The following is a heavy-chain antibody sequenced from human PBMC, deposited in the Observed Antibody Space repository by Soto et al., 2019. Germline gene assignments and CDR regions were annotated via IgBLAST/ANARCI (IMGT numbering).Heavy chain of an antibody. CDR2: ISDDGSNK. Sequence: QVQLVESGGGVVQPGRSLRLSCAASGFTFSSYGMHWVRQAPGKGLEWVAVISDDGSNKYYADSVKGRFTISRDNSKNTLYLQMNSLRAEDTAVYYCAKDFFKLERYLRWFDPWGQGTLVTVSS. D-gene: IGHD3-9*01. V-gene: IGHV3-30*18. CDR1: GFTFSSYG. J-gene: IGHJ5*02. CDR3: AKDFFKLERYLRWFDP.